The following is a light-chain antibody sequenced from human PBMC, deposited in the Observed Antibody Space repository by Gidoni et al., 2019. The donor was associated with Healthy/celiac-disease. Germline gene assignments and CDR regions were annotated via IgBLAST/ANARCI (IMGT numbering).Light chain of an antibody. CDR3: QLYYSYPRIT. Sequence: IRMTQCLSSFSASTGDSVTITCRASQGISSYLAWYQHKPGKAPKLLVYAASTLQCVVPSRFSGTGSATDFSLTISCLQSEYFATCYCQLYYSYPRITFGQGTRLEIK. J-gene: IGKJ5*01. CDR1: QGISSY. CDR2: AAS. V-gene: IGKV1-8*01.